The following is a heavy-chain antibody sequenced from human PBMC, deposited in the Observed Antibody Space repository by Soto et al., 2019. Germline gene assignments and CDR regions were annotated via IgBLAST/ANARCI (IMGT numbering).Heavy chain of an antibody. V-gene: IGHV3-23*01. J-gene: IGHJ4*02. CDR3: AKDREDYYDSSGYYDY. CDR2: ISGSGGST. D-gene: IGHD3-22*01. CDR1: GFTFSSYA. Sequence: PGGSLRLSCAASGFTFSSYAMSCVRQAPGKGLEWVSAISGSGGSTYYADSVKGRFTISRDNSKNTLYLQMNSLRAEDTAVYYCAKDREDYYDSSGYYDYWGQGTLVTVSS.